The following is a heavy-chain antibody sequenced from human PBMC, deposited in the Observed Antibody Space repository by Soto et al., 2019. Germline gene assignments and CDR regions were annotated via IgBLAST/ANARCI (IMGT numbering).Heavy chain of an antibody. CDR1: GFTFSSYA. D-gene: IGHD3-3*01. CDR2: ISGSGGST. J-gene: IGHJ5*02. CDR3: ARDRQGGSGDSEVLET. Sequence: GGSLRLSCAASGFTFSSYAMSWVRQAPGKGLEWVSAISGSGGSTYYADSVKGRFTISRDNSKNTLYLQMNSLRAEDTAVYYSARDRQGGSGDSEVLETWAQGTMVPVSS. V-gene: IGHV3-23*01.